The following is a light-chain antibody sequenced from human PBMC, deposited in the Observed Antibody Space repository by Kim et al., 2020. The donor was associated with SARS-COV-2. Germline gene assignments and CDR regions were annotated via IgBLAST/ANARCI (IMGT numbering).Light chain of an antibody. CDR2: DAS. Sequence: SLSPGERATPSYRASQSVSKYLAWYQQKPGQAPRLLIYDASNRATGIPARFSGSGSGTDFTLTISSLEPEDFAVYYCQQRSNWRTFGQGTKVDIK. V-gene: IGKV3-11*01. CDR1: QSVSKY. J-gene: IGKJ1*01. CDR3: QQRSNWRT.